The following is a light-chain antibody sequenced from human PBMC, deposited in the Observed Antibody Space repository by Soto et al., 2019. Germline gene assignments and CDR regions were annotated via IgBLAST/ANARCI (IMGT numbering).Light chain of an antibody. V-gene: IGKV3-20*01. CDR2: GAS. CDR3: QQDGSSPQT. J-gene: IGKJ5*01. Sequence: EIVLTQSPGTLSLSPGERATLSCRASQSVSSSYLAWYQQKPGQAPRLLIYGASSRATGIPDRFSGSGSGTDCTLTISRLEPEDCAVYYCQQDGSSPQTFGQGTRLEIK. CDR1: QSVSSSY.